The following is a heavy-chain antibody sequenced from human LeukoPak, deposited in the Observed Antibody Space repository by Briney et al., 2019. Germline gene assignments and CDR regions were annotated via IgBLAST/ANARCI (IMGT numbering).Heavy chain of an antibody. Sequence: SESLSLTCSVSGGSISSLYWSWIRQPPGKGLEWIGYIYYTGSTNYNPSLKSRVTMFVDMSKNQFSLRLSSVTAADTAVYYCARHRAYSSSSPFDYWGQGTLVTVSS. D-gene: IGHD6-6*01. J-gene: IGHJ4*02. CDR1: GGSISSLY. CDR2: IYYTGST. CDR3: ARHRAYSSSSPFDY. V-gene: IGHV4-59*08.